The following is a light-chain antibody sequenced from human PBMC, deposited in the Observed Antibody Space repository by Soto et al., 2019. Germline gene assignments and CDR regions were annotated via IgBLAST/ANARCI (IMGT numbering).Light chain of an antibody. CDR3: QQYGSSPFT. CDR1: QSVSSSY. J-gene: IGKJ4*01. V-gene: IGKV3-20*01. CDR2: GAS. Sequence: EIVLTQSPDTLSLSPGERATLSCRASQSVSSSYLAWYQQKPGQAPRLLIYGASSRATGIPDRFSGSGSGTDVTLNISRLEPEDFAVYYCQQYGSSPFTFGGGTKLEIK.